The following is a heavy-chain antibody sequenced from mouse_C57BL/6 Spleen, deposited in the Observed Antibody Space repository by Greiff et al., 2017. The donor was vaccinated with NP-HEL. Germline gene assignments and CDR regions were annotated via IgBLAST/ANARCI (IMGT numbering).Heavy chain of an antibody. Sequence: DVQLQESGPELVKPGASVKISCKASGYSFTGYYMNWVKQSPEKSLEWIGEINPSTGGTTYNQKFKAKATLTVDKSSSTAYMQLKSLTSEDSAVYYCARRENYRGYAMDYWGQGTSVTVSS. CDR3: ARRENYRGYAMDY. V-gene: IGHV1-42*01. J-gene: IGHJ4*01. D-gene: IGHD2-1*01. CDR1: GYSFTGYY. CDR2: INPSTGGT.